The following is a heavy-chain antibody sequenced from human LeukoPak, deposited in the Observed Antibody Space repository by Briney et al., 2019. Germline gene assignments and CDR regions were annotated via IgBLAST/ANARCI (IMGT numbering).Heavy chain of an antibody. CDR2: IYYSGTT. CDR3: ARGGVQLALARD. J-gene: IGHJ4*02. CDR1: GGSISSGGYY. D-gene: IGHD5-18*01. V-gene: IGHV4-31*03. Sequence: SQPLSLTCTVSGGSISSGGYYWSWIRQHPGKGLEWIGNIYYSGTTYYKPSLKSRVPISVDTSKNQFSLKLSSVTAADTAVYYCARGGVQLALARDWGQGTLVTVSS.